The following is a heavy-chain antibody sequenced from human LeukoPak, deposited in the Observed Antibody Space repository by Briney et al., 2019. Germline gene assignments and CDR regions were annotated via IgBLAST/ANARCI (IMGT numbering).Heavy chain of an antibody. D-gene: IGHD2-21*02. CDR3: ARDCGGDTLCPFDY. CDR1: GGTFSSYA. CDR2: IIPIFGTA. V-gene: IGHV1-69*05. J-gene: IGHJ4*02. Sequence: ASVKVSCKASGGTFSSYAISWVRQAPGQGLEWMGGIIPIFGTANYAQKFQGRVTITTDESTSTAYMELSSLRSEDTAVYYCARDCGGDTLCPFDYWGQGTLVTVSS.